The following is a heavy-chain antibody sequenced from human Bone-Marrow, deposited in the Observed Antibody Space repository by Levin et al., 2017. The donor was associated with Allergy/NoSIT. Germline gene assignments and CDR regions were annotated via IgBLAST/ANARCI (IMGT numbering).Heavy chain of an antibody. CDR2: ISGSGLSI. CDR3: ASQGDDILTGYSY. Sequence: GESLKISCAGSGFTFSSYEMNWVRQAPGKGLEWVSYISGSGLSIYYADSVKGRFTISRDNAKNSLYLQMNSLRAEDTAVYYCASQGDDILTGYSYWGQGTLVSVSS. D-gene: IGHD3-9*01. J-gene: IGHJ4*02. V-gene: IGHV3-48*03. CDR1: GFTFSSYE.